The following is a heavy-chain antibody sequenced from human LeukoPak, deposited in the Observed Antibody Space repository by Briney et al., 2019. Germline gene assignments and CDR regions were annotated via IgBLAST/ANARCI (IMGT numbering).Heavy chain of an antibody. D-gene: IGHD3-3*01. J-gene: IGHJ4*02. CDR2: ISGSGGST. CDR1: GFTFSSYA. CDR3: ATSSLRNTILDY. Sequence: GSLRLSCAASGFTFSSYAMSWVRQAPGKGLEWVSAISGSGGSTYYADSVKGRFTISRDNSKNTLYLQMNSLRAEDTAVYYCATSSLRNTILDYWGQGTLVTVSS. V-gene: IGHV3-23*01.